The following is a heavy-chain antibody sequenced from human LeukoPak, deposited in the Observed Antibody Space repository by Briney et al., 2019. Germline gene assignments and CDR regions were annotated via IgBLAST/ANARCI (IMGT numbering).Heavy chain of an antibody. V-gene: IGHV4-34*01. D-gene: IGHD2-15*01. CDR2: AHHGGGR. CDR3: ARGVYPGCSGDRCVTIKNWFDP. CDR1: GGSFSDYY. J-gene: IGHJ5*02. Sequence: SETLSLTCAVYGGSFSDYYWTWIRQSPGRGLEFIGEAHHGGGRYYAPSLKSRVTMSVDRSRNQFSLNLISVTAADTAVYYCARGVYPGCSGDRCVTIKNWFDPWGHGTLVTVSS.